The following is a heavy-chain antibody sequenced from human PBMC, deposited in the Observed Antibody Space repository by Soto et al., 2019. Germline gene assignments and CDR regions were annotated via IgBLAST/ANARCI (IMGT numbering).Heavy chain of an antibody. V-gene: IGHV3-15*02. CDR3: VAGSPFEY. J-gene: IGHJ4*02. CDR1: GFIFEDAW. Sequence: DVQLEESGGAWVRPGGSLRLSCAGSGFIFEDAWLGGFRQVPGKGLEWVGRVKRKSDGETTDYAAPVTGRFTISRDDSKPTVYLQMNSLKIEDTGIYYCVAGSPFEYWGQGTLVTVSS. D-gene: IGHD1-26*01. CDR2: VKRKSDGETT.